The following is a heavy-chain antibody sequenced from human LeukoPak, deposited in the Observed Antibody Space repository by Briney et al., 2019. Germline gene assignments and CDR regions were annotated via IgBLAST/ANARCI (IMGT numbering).Heavy chain of an antibody. V-gene: IGHV3-74*01. CDR3: STVEHF. Sequence: GGSLRLSCSASGLTLSGYWMHWVRQIPGKGLVWVSRIDSDGSGTSYADSVKGRFTISRDDVKNMLYLQMNSLRVEDAGLYYCSTVEHFWGQGTLVTVSS. CDR2: IDSDGSGT. CDR1: GLTLSGYW. D-gene: IGHD1/OR15-1a*01. J-gene: IGHJ4*02.